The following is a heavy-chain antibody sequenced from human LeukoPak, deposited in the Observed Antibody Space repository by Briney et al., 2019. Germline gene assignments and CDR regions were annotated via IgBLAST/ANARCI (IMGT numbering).Heavy chain of an antibody. D-gene: IGHD3-3*02. CDR1: GYTFTSSA. CDR2: MSGNNGNT. V-gene: IGHV1-18*01. Sequence: ASVKVSCRASGYTFTSSAISWVRQAPGQGLEWMGWMSGNNGNTNYAQKFQGRVTMTTDTSTATAYMELRSLRSDDTAVYYCARDPPALFYFDYWGQGILVTVSS. J-gene: IGHJ4*02. CDR3: ARDPPALFYFDY.